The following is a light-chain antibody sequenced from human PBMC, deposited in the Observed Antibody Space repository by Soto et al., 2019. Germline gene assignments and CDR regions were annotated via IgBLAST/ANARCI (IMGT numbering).Light chain of an antibody. Sequence: QSALTQPASVSGSPGQSITISCTGTSSDVGGYNYVSWYQQHPGKAPKLMIYEVNSRPSGVSNRLSGSKSGNTASLTISGLQAEDEADYYCSSYTSSNTLVFGGGTKVTVL. J-gene: IGLJ2*01. CDR1: SSDVGGYNY. CDR2: EVN. V-gene: IGLV2-14*01. CDR3: SSYTSSNTLV.